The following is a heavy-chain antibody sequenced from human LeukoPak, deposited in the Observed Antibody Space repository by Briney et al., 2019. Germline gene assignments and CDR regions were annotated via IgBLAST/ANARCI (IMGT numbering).Heavy chain of an antibody. D-gene: IGHD5-24*01. V-gene: IGHV1-69*05. CDR1: GGTFSSYA. CDR2: VIPIFGTA. Sequence: SVKVSCKASGGTFSSYAISWVRQAPGQGLEWMGGVIPIFGTANYAQKFQGRVTITTDESTSTAYMELSSLRSEDTAVYYCARGLGRDGYNRGGWFDPWGQGTLVTVSS. CDR3: ARGLGRDGYNRGGWFDP. J-gene: IGHJ5*02.